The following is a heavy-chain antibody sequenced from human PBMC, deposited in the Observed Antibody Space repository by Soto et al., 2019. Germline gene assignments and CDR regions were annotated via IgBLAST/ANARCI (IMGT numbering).Heavy chain of an antibody. CDR3: ARGFENGLDV. J-gene: IGHJ6*02. CDR1: GGSLSRFT. Sequence: QVQLVQSGAEVKKPGSSVKVSCKASGGSLSRFTFNWVRQAPGQGLEWMGRIIPIVDRVNYAQGFQGRVTIPADKSTGSAYMELSSLRSEDTAVYYCARGFENGLDVWGQGTPVTVSS. CDR2: IIPIVDRV. V-gene: IGHV1-69*08. D-gene: IGHD3-3*01.